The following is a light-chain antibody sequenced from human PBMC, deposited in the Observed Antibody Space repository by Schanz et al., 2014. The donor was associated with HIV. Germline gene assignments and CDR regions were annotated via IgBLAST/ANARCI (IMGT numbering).Light chain of an antibody. J-gene: IGKJ4*01. CDR3: QQYNNWLT. CDR2: GAS. V-gene: IGKV3-15*01. CDR1: QSLTSRY. Sequence: EIVLTQSPGTLSLSPGERATLSCRASQSLTSRYLAWYLQKPGQAPRLLIYGASTRATGIPARFSGSGSGTEFTLTISSLQSEDFAVYYCQQYNNWLTFGGGTKVEIK.